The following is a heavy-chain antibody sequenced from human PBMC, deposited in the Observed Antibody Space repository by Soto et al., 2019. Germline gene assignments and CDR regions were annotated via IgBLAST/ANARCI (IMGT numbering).Heavy chain of an antibody. D-gene: IGHD2-15*01. V-gene: IGHV1-69*06. CDR3: ARVELGYCSGGSCSNWFDP. CDR2: IIPIFGTA. CDR1: GGTFSSYA. Sequence: QVQLVQSGAEVKKPGSSVKVSCKASGGTFSSYAISWVRQAPGQGLEWMGGIIPIFGTANYAQKFQGRVTITADKSTSTAYMELSSLRSEDTAVYYGARVELGYCSGGSCSNWFDPWGQGTLVTVSS. J-gene: IGHJ5*02.